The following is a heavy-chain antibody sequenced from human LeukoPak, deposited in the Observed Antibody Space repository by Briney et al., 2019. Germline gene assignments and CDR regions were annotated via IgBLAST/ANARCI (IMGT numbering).Heavy chain of an antibody. CDR3: ATTVDTAMVRHFDY. Sequence: GASVKVSCKVSGYTLSELSMHWVRQAPGKGLEWMGGFDPEDGETIYAQKFQGRVTMTEDTSTDTAYMELSSLRSEDTAVYYCATTVDTAMVRHFDYWGQGTLVTVSS. CDR2: FDPEDGET. J-gene: IGHJ4*02. D-gene: IGHD5-18*01. CDR1: GYTLSELS. V-gene: IGHV1-24*01.